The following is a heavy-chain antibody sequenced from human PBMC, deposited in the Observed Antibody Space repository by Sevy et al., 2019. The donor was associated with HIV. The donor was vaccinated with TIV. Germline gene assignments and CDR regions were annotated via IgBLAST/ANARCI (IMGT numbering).Heavy chain of an antibody. CDR3: ARNWGYSDYGMDV. J-gene: IGHJ6*02. Sequence: GGYLRLSCGASGFTFSSYDMHWVRQAAGKGLEWVSGIGSGGDAYYPGSVKGRFTISRENAKNSLYLQMNSLRAGDTAVYYCARNWGYSDYGMDVWGQGTTVTVSS. CDR2: IGSGGDA. D-gene: IGHD5-12*01. CDR1: GFTFSSYD. V-gene: IGHV3-13*01.